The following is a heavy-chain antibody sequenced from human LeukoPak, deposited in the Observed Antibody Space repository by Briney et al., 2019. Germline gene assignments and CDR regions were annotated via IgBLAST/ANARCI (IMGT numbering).Heavy chain of an antibody. J-gene: IGHJ3*02. CDR1: GGSISSYY. D-gene: IGHD3-10*01. Sequence: ASETLSLTCTVSGGSISSYYWSWIRQPPGKGLEWIGYIYYSGSTNYNPSLKSRVTISVDKSKNQFSLKLSSVTAADTAVYYCARHGGVVRGQGSDAFDIWGQGTMVTVSS. CDR2: IYYSGST. CDR3: ARHGGVVRGQGSDAFDI. V-gene: IGHV4-59*08.